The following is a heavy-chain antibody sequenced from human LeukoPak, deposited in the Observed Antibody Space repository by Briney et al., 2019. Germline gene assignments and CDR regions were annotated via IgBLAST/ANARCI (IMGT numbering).Heavy chain of an antibody. J-gene: IGHJ4*02. Sequence: SQTLSLTCAISGDSVSSNSAAWNWIRQSPSRGLEWLGRTYYRSKWYNDYAVSVKSRITINPDTSKNQFSLQLNSVTPEDTAVYYCAAVAEGYYDSSGPFDYWGQGTLVTVSS. CDR2: TYYRSKWYN. CDR1: GDSVSSNSAA. D-gene: IGHD3-22*01. CDR3: AAVAEGYYDSSGPFDY. V-gene: IGHV6-1*01.